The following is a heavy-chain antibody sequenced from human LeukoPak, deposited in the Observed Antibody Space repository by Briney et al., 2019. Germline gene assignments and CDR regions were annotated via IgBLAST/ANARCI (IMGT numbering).Heavy chain of an antibody. CDR3: ASGSGSYRTPYYYMDV. J-gene: IGHJ6*03. D-gene: IGHD3-10*01. V-gene: IGHV3-53*01. CDR1: GFTVSSNY. Sequence: PGGSLRLSCAASGFTVSSNYMSWVRQAPGKGLEWVSVIYSGGSTYYADSVKGRFTISRDNSKNTLYLQMNSLRAEDTAVYYCASGSGSYRTPYYYMDVWGTGSTLTVSS. CDR2: IYSGGST.